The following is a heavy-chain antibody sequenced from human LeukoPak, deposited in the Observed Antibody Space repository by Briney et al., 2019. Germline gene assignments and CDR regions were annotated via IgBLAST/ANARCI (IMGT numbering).Heavy chain of an antibody. CDR3: ITEPHDYGDFTFGY. CDR1: ELAFKNVW. CDR2: ISSKSDGGTT. Sequence: GGSLRLSCGASELAFKNVWMSWVRQAPGKGLEWVGRISSKSDGGTTDYAAPVKGRFTISRDDSTNTLSLQMSGLKAEDTALYFCITEPHDYGDFTFGYWGQGTLVTVSS. V-gene: IGHV3-15*01. D-gene: IGHD4-17*01. J-gene: IGHJ4*02.